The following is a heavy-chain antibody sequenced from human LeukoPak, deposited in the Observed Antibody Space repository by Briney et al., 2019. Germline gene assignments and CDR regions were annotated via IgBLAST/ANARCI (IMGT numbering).Heavy chain of an antibody. J-gene: IGHJ4*02. D-gene: IGHD2-2*01. CDR1: GFTVINNN. CDR3: ARGVEPPAANTLAY. Sequence: GGSLRLSCAASGFTVINNNMTWVRQAPGKGLEWVSVLYSDGNTKYADSVQGRFTISRDNSKNTLYLEMNSLSPDDTAVYYCARGVEPPAANTLAYWGQGTLVTVSS. CDR2: LYSDGNT. V-gene: IGHV3-53*01.